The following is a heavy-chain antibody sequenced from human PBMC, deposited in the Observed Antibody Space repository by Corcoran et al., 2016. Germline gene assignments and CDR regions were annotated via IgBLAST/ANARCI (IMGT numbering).Heavy chain of an antibody. D-gene: IGHD3-9*01. V-gene: IGHV4-34*01. CDR3: ARVWAARPGRAGYFAWSRRYYFDY. Sequence: QVQLQQWGAGLLKPSETLSLTCAVYGGSFSGYYWSWIRQPPGKGLEWIGEINHSGSTNYNPSLKSRVTISVDTSKNQFSLKLSSVTAADTAVYYCARVWAARPGRAGYFAWSRRYYFDYWGQGTLVTVSS. CDR2: INHSGST. CDR1: GGSFSGYY. J-gene: IGHJ4*02.